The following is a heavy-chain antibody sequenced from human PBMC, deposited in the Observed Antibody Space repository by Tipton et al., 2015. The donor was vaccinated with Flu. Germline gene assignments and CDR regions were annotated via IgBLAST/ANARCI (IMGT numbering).Heavy chain of an antibody. Sequence: QVQLVQSGAEVKKPGASVKVSCKASGYTFTGYYMHWVRQAPGQGLEWMGWINPNSGGTNYAQKFQGRVTMTRDTSISTAYMELRRLRSDDTAVYYCARDPDGCSGGSCYSAGSLAWFDPWGQGTLVTVSS. CDR3: ARDPDGCSGGSCYSAGSLAWFDP. CDR2: INPNSGGT. V-gene: IGHV1-2*02. CDR1: GYTFTGYY. J-gene: IGHJ5*02. D-gene: IGHD2-15*01.